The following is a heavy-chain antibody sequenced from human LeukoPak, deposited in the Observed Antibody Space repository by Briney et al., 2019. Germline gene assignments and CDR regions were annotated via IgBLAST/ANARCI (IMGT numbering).Heavy chain of an antibody. J-gene: IGHJ4*02. D-gene: IGHD1-26*01. CDR1: GYTFTGYY. CDR2: INPNSGGT. V-gene: IGHV1-2*02. Sequence: ASVKVSCKASGYTFTGYYMHWVRQAPGQGLEWMGWINPNSGGTNYAQKFQGRVTMTRDTSINTAYMELSRLRSDDTAVYYCARDSGSGSYFDYWGQGTLVTVSS. CDR3: ARDSGSGSYFDY.